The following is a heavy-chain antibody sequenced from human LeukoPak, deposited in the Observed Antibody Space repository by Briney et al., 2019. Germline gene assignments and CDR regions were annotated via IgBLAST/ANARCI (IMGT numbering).Heavy chain of an antibody. J-gene: IGHJ4*02. CDR2: IYYSGST. V-gene: IGHV4-39*01. CDR1: GGSISSSSYY. CDR3: ARQPGDHYGDYGEVQQ. Sequence: SETLSLTCTVSGGSISSSSYYWGWIRQPPGTGLEWNGSIYYSGSTYYNPSLKSRVTISVDTSKNQFSLKLSSVTAADTAVYYCARQPGDHYGDYGEVQQWGQGTLVTVSS. D-gene: IGHD4-17*01.